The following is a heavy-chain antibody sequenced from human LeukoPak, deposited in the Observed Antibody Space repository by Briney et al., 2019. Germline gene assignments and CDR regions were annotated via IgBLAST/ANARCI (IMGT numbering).Heavy chain of an antibody. D-gene: IGHD3-22*01. CDR2: INPRTGST. Sequence: VASVKVSCKASGYTFTSYYIFWVRQAPGQGLEWMGIINPRTGSTSYSQTFQGRVTMTRDMSTSTVYMELSSLRSEDTALYYCARGVHVRVYDSNPHYGHYWGQGILVTVSS. V-gene: IGHV1-46*01. CDR3: ARGVHVRVYDSNPHYGHY. CDR1: GYTFTSYY. J-gene: IGHJ4*02.